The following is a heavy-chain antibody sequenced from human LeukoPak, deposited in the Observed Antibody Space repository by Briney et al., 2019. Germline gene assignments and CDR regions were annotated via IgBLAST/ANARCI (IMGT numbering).Heavy chain of an antibody. D-gene: IGHD3-9*01. CDR3: ARQGLRDILTGYGNWFDP. CDR2: MNPNSGNT. Sequence: ASVKVSCKASGYTFTSYDINWVRQATGQGLEWMGWMNPNSGNTGYAQKFQGRVTITRNTSISTAYMELSSLRSEDTAVYYCARQGLRDILTGYGNWFDPWGQGTLVTVSS. CDR1: GYTFTSYD. J-gene: IGHJ5*02. V-gene: IGHV1-8*03.